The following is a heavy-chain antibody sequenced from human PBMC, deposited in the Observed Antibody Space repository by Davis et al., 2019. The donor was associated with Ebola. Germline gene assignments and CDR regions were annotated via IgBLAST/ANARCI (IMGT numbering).Heavy chain of an antibody. CDR3: TREISI. J-gene: IGHJ3*02. CDR2: ISGSGGST. Sequence: GESLKISCAASGFTFSSYAMSWVRQAPGKGLEWVSAISGSGGSTYYADSVKGRFTISRDNSKNTLYLQMNSLKTEDTAVYYCTREISIWGQGTMVTVSS. CDR1: GFTFSSYA. V-gene: IGHV3-23*01.